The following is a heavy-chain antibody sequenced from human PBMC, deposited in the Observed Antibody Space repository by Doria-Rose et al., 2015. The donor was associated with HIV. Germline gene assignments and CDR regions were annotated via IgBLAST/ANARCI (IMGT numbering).Heavy chain of an antibody. D-gene: IGHD6-13*01. CDR2: IFSDDDR. Sequence: SGPVLVKPTETLTPTCTVSGVSLSSPGMGVSWIRQPPGKALEWLANIFSDDDRSYKASLKIRLTISRGTSKSQVVLTMTDMDPVDTATYYCARIKSSRWYHKYYFGFWGQGTLVIVSA. J-gene: IGHJ4*02. V-gene: IGHV2-26*01. CDR1: GVSLSSPGMG. CDR3: ARIKSSRWYHKYYFGF.